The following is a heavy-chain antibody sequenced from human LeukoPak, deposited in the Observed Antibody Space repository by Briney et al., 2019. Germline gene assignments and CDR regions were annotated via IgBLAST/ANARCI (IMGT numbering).Heavy chain of an antibody. V-gene: IGHV4-59*08. J-gene: IGHJ4*02. D-gene: IGHD4-17*01. CDR2: IYYSGST. CDR3: ASGLNYGDYLDY. Sequence: SETLSLTCTVSGGSISSYYWSWIRQPPGEGLEWIGYIYYSGSTNYNPSLKSRVTISVDTSKNQFSLKLSSVTAADTAVYYCASGLNYGDYLDYWGQGTLVTVSS. CDR1: GGSISSYY.